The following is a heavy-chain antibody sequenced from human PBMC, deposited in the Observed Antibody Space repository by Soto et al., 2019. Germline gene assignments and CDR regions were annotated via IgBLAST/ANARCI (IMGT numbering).Heavy chain of an antibody. J-gene: IGHJ3*02. Sequence: QVQLQESGPGLVKPSETLSLTCTVSGGSISSYYWSWIRQPPGKGLEWIGYIYYSGSTNYNPSLMSRVTIAVDTSKNQFSLKLCCLTAADTAVYYWARDPYYYGSGNSFDIWGQGRMVTVSA. V-gene: IGHV4-59*01. D-gene: IGHD3-10*01. CDR1: GGSISSYY. CDR3: ARDPYYYGSGNSFDI. CDR2: IYYSGST.